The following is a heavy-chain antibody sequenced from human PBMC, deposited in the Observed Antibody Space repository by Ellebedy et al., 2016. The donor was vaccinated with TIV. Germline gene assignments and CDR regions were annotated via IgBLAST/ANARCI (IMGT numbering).Heavy chain of an antibody. CDR2: INQDGSKQ. Sequence: LSLTCAASGFTFSGYWLTWVRQAPGKGLEWVANINQDGSKQYYVDSVKGRFTISRDNAKNSLYLQMHGLRAEDTAMYYCARESVAASPDYWGQGTLVTVSS. V-gene: IGHV3-7*01. CDR3: ARESVAASPDY. D-gene: IGHD6-19*01. J-gene: IGHJ4*02. CDR1: GFTFSGYW.